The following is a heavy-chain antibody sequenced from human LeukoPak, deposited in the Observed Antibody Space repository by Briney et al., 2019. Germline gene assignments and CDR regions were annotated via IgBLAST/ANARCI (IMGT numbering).Heavy chain of an antibody. CDR1: GYTFTSYY. CDR2: INPSGGST. J-gene: IGHJ6*02. V-gene: IGHV1-46*01. Sequence: ASVKVSCTASGYTFTSYYMHWVRQAPGQGLEWMGIINPSGGSTNYAQEFQGRVTITADESTSTAYMELSSLRSEDTAVYYCARERYSSGWTRGDGMDVWGQGTTVTVSS. CDR3: ARERYSSGWTRGDGMDV. D-gene: IGHD6-19*01.